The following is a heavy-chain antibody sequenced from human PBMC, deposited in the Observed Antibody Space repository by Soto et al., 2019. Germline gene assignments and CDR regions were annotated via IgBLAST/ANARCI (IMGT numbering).Heavy chain of an antibody. Sequence: QVHLVQSGAEVKKPGASLKVSCKGSGYGFTTYGITWVRQAPGQGLEWMAWISAHNGNTNYAQKLQGRVTVTRDTSTSTDYMELRSLRSDDTAVYYCARGRYGDYWGQGALVTVSS. CDR2: ISAHNGNT. CDR3: ARGRYGDY. V-gene: IGHV1-18*01. CDR1: GYGFTTYG. D-gene: IGHD1-1*01. J-gene: IGHJ4*02.